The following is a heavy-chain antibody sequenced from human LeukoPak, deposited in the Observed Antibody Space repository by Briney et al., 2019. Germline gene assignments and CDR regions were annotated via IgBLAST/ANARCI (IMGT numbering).Heavy chain of an antibody. CDR1: GFTFSDYY. J-gene: IGHJ5*02. D-gene: IGHD3-3*01. Sequence: GGSLRLSCAASGFTFSDYYMSWIRQAPGKGLGWVSYISSSGSTIYYADSVKGRFTISRDNAKNSLYLQMNSLRAEDTAVYYCARDSRSYYDFWSGLNWFDPWGQGTLVAVSS. V-gene: IGHV3-11*01. CDR2: ISSSGSTI. CDR3: ARDSRSYYDFWSGLNWFDP.